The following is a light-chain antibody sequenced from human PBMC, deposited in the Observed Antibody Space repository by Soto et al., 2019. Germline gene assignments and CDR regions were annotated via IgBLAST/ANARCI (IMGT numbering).Light chain of an antibody. V-gene: IGKV3-20*01. CDR1: QSLSSCY. Sequence: GLTQSPCTLSLSPGERATLSCRASQSLSSCYLACYQQKPGQAPRILLYGASTSATGIPARFSGSGYGTEFTLTTSSLEPAEFAVYHCRQHTGNPPSTFGQRTRLEIK. J-gene: IGKJ5*01. CDR2: GAS. CDR3: RQHTGNPPST.